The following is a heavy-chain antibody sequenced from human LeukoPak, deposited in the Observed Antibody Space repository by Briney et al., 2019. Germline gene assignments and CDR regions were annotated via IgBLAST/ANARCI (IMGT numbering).Heavy chain of an antibody. CDR1: GFTFDDYA. J-gene: IGHJ4*02. CDR3: AKDTSTYYYDSSGFDY. CDR2: ISWNSGSI. Sequence: GGSLRLSCAAFGFTFDDYAMHWVRQAPGKGLEWVSGISWNSGSIGYADSVKGRFTISRDNAKNSLYLQMNSLRVEGMALYYCAKDTSTYYYDSSGFDYWGQGTLVTVSS. V-gene: IGHV3-9*03. D-gene: IGHD3-22*01.